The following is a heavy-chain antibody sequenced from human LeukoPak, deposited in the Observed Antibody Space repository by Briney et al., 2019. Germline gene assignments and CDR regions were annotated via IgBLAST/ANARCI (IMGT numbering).Heavy chain of an antibody. CDR2: IYYSGST. CDR3: ARGPTVRERNVFDI. Sequence: SETLSLTCTVSGGSISSSSYYWGWIRQPPGKGLEWIGSIYYSGSTYYNPSLKSRVTMSVDTSKNQFSLKLTSVSAADTAVYYCARGPTVRERNVFDIWGQGTLVTISS. CDR1: GGSISSSSYY. D-gene: IGHD3-10*01. J-gene: IGHJ3*02. V-gene: IGHV4-39*07.